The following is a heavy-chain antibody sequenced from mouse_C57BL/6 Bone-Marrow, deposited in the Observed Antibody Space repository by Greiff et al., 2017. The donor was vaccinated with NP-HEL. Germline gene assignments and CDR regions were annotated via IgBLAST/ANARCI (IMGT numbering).Heavy chain of an antibody. J-gene: IGHJ1*03. V-gene: IGHV1-76*01. CDR3: ATYYYGSSPWYFDV. D-gene: IGHD1-1*01. CDR2: IYPGSGNT. CDR1: GYTFTDYY. Sequence: QVQLQQSGAELVRPGASVKLSCKASGYTFTDYYINWVKQRPGQGLEWIARIYPGSGNTYYNEKFKGKATLTAEKSSSTAYMQLSSLTSEDSAVYFCATYYYGSSPWYFDVWGTGTTVTVSS.